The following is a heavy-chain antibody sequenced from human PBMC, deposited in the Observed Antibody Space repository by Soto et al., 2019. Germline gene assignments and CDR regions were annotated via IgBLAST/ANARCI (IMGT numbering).Heavy chain of an antibody. D-gene: IGHD6-13*01. Sequence: GGSLRLSCAASGFTFSSYSMNWVRQAPGKGLEWVSSISSSSSYIYYADSVKGRFTISRGNAKNSLYLQMNSLRAEDTAVYYCARDRSRIAAAHYYYMDVWDKGTTVTVSS. CDR2: ISSSSSYI. V-gene: IGHV3-21*01. CDR3: ARDRSRIAAAHYYYMDV. CDR1: GFTFSSYS. J-gene: IGHJ6*03.